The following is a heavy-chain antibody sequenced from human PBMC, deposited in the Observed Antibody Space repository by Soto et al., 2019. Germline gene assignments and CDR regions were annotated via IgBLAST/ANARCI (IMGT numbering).Heavy chain of an antibody. V-gene: IGHV3-15*01. CDR2: IKSKTDGGTT. Sequence: EVQLVESGGGLVKPGGSLRLSCAASGFTFSNAWMSWVRQAPGKGLEWVGRIKSKTDGGTTDYAAPVKGRFTISRDDSKNTLYLQMNSLKTEDTAVYYCTTGPGLLWFGDIRGGVDYWGQGTLVTVSS. CDR1: GFTFSNAW. CDR3: TTGPGLLWFGDIRGGVDY. D-gene: IGHD3-10*01. J-gene: IGHJ4*02.